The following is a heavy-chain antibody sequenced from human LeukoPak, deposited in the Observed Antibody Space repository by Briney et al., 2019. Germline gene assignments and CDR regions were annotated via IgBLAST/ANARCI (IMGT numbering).Heavy chain of an antibody. D-gene: IGHD2-15*01. CDR3: ARVCSGGSCYYGMDV. CDR2: IYSGGST. V-gene: IGHV3-53*01. CDR1: GFTVSSNN. J-gene: IGHJ6*02. Sequence: PGGPLSLSCAASGFTVSSNNMSWARQAPGKGLEWVSVIYSGGSTYYADSVKGRFTISRDNSKNTLYLQMNSLRAEDTAVYYCARVCSGGSCYYGMDVWGQGTTVTVSS.